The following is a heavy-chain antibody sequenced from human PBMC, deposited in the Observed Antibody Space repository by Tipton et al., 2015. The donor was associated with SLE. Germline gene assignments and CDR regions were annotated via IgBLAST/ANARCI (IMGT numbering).Heavy chain of an antibody. CDR3: ARLIAARLPFDY. Sequence: TLSLTCTVSGGSISSGSYYWSWIRQPAGKGLEWIGRIYTSGSTNYNPSLKSRVTISVDTSKNQFSLKLSSVTAADTAVYYCARLIAARLPFDYWGQGTLVTVSS. CDR1: GGSISSGSYY. D-gene: IGHD6-6*01. J-gene: IGHJ4*02. V-gene: IGHV4-61*02. CDR2: IYTSGST.